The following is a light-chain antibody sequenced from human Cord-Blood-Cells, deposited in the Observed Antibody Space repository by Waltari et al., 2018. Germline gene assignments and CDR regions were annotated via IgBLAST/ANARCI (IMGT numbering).Light chain of an antibody. CDR3: CSYAGSSTYV. J-gene: IGLJ1*01. CDR2: EVS. Sequence: QSALTQPASVSGSPGQSITISCTGTSSDVGSYNLVSWYQQHPGKAPKLMIYEVSKRPSGVSNRFSGSKSGNMASLTISGLQAEDEADYYCCSYAGSSTYVSGTGTKVTVL. CDR1: SSDVGSYNL. V-gene: IGLV2-23*02.